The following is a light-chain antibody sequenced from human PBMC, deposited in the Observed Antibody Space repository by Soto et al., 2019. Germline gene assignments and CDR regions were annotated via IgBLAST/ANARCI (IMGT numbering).Light chain of an antibody. J-gene: IGKJ2*01. V-gene: IGKV2-28*01. Sequence: DIVMTQSPLSLPVTPGEPASISCRSSQSLLHRNGYNYVDWYLQKPGQSPQLLIYLGSNRASGVPDRFSGSGSRTDFTLKISRVEAEDVGVYYCMQSLQTHTFGQGTKLEIK. CDR3: MQSLQTHT. CDR1: QSLLHRNGYNY. CDR2: LGS.